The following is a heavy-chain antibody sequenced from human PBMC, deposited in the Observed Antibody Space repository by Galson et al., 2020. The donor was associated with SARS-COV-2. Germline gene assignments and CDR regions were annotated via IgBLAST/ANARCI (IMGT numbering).Heavy chain of an antibody. CDR1: GYTLTELS. J-gene: IGHJ6*04. V-gene: IGHV1-24*01. Sequence: ASVKVSCKVSGYTLTELSMHWVRQAPGKGLEWMGGFDPEDGETIYAQKFQGRVTMTEDTSTDTAYMELSSLRSEDPAVYYCATPRGSYYGMVVWGEGTTVTVSS. D-gene: IGHD3-16*01. CDR2: FDPEDGET. CDR3: ATPRGSYYGMVV.